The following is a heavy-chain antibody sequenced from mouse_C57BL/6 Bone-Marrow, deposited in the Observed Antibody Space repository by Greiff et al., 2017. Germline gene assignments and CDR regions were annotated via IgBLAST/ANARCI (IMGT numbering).Heavy chain of an antibody. J-gene: IGHJ2*01. Sequence: EVQGVESGEGLVKPGGSLKLSCAASGFTFSSYAMSWVRQTPEKRLEWVAYISSGGDYIYYADTVKGRFTISRDNARNTLYLQMSSLKSEDTAMYYCTRDGTGTEDYFDYWGQGTTLTVSS. CDR3: TRDGTGTEDYFDY. V-gene: IGHV5-9-1*02. D-gene: IGHD4-1*01. CDR1: GFTFSSYA. CDR2: ISSGGDYI.